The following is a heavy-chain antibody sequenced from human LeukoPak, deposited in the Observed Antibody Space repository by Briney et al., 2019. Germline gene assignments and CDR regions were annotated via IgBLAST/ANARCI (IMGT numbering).Heavy chain of an antibody. V-gene: IGHV1-2*04. CDR2: INPNSGGT. CDR1: GYTFTGYY. Sequence: ASVKVSCKASGYTFTGYYMHWVRQAPGQGLEWMGWINPNSGGTNYAQKFQGWVTMTRDTSISTAYMELSRLRADDTAVYYCARATRPGWEQWLVRAPFDYWGQGTLVTVSS. D-gene: IGHD6-19*01. CDR3: ARATRPGWEQWLVRAPFDY. J-gene: IGHJ4*02.